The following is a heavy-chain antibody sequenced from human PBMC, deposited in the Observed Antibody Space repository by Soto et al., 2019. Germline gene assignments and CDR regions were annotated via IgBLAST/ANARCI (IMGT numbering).Heavy chain of an antibody. CDR3: ERGFLAVSGVMHMDV. CDR2: IGIKSSYI. Sequence: GGSLKFSCVASAFIFIDYSMNWVRKPPGKGLGWVSSIGIKSSYIFYSDSVKDRFTISRCNAKNSQFLQMRSLRAEDTGVYYCERGFLAVSGVMHMDVWGQGTTVTVS. J-gene: IGHJ6*02. V-gene: IGHV3-21*01. CDR1: AFIFIDYS. D-gene: IGHD3-16*01.